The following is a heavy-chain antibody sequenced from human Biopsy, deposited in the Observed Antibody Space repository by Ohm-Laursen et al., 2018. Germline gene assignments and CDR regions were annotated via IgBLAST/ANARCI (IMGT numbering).Heavy chain of an antibody. J-gene: IGHJ4*02. V-gene: IGHV3-74*01. CDR2: FNSDGTDT. CDR1: GFTFSSSW. CDR3: AKAGRGYIDY. D-gene: IGHD5-18*01. Sequence: SLRLSCAASGFTFSSSWIHWVRQAPGKGLEWVSRFNSDGTDTTYADSVKGRFTISRDNAKNTLYLQMNSLRVEDTAVYYCAKAGRGYIDYWGQGTLVIVSS.